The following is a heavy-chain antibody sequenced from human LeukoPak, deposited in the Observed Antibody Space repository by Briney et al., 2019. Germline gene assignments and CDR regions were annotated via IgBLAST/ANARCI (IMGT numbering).Heavy chain of an antibody. CDR1: GYTFTGYY. V-gene: IGHV1-2*02. D-gene: IGHD3-3*01. CDR2: INPNSGGT. CDR3: ARVTIFGVVMIPPPMDV. J-gene: IGHJ6*04. Sequence: ASVKVSCKASGYTFTGYYMHWVRQAPGQGLEWMGWINPNSGGTNYAQKFQGRVTMTRDTSISTAYMELSRLRSDDTAVYYCARVTIFGVVMIPPPMDVWGKGTTVTVSS.